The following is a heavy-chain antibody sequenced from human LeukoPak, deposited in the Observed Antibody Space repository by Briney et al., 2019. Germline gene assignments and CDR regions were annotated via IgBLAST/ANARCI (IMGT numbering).Heavy chain of an antibody. D-gene: IGHD5-12*01. Sequence: RGSLRLSCAASGFTFSYYWMSWVRQAPGKGLEWVANIKQDGSEKYYVDSVKGRFTISRDNAKKSLYLQMASLRAEDTAVYYCARGWGDCATINCYTGGDVFDIWGQGTKVTVSS. CDR3: ARGWGDCATINCYTGGDVFDI. CDR1: GFTFSYYW. CDR2: IKQDGSEK. V-gene: IGHV3-7*01. J-gene: IGHJ3*02.